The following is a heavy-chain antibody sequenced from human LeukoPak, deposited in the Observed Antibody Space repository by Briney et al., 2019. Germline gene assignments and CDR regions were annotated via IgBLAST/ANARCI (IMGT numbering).Heavy chain of an antibody. CDR3: ARGEVFDL. CDR2: IYYSGST. V-gene: IGHV4-59*01. Sequence: KPSETLSLTCTVSGGSIGSYYWSWIRQPPGKGLEWIGYIYYSGSTNYNPSLKSRVTISVDTSKNQFSLKLSSVTAADTAVYYCARGEVFDLWGRGTLVTVSS. J-gene: IGHJ2*01. CDR1: GGSIGSYY.